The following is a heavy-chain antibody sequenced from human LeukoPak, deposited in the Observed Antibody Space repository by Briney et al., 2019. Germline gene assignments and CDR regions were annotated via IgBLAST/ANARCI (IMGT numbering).Heavy chain of an antibody. Sequence: PSETLSLTCAVYGGTFSGYSWSWIRQPPGKGLEWIGEINHSGSTNYNPSLKSRVTISVDTSKNQFSLKLSSVTAADTAVYYCASEFLRYYDSSGYSNYWGQGTLVTVSS. CDR2: INHSGST. D-gene: IGHD3-22*01. J-gene: IGHJ4*02. V-gene: IGHV4-34*01. CDR3: ASEFLRYYDSSGYSNY. CDR1: GGTFSGYS.